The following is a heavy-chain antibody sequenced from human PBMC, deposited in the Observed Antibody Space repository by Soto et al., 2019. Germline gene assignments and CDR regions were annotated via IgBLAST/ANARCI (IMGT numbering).Heavy chain of an antibody. Sequence: ASVKVSCKASGGTFSSYTISWVRQAPGQGLEWMGIINPSGGSTNYLQKFQGRITMTRDTSTSTVYMELSSLRSEDTAVYFCARADYYDSSGFYYDCWGQGSLVTVSS. CDR2: INPSGGST. D-gene: IGHD3-22*01. CDR3: ARADYYDSSGFYYDC. CDR1: GGTFSSYT. J-gene: IGHJ4*02. V-gene: IGHV1-46*01.